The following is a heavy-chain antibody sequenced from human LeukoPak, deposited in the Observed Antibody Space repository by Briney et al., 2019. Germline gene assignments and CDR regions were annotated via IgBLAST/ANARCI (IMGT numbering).Heavy chain of an antibody. V-gene: IGHV1-46*01. CDR3: ARGYSTTMGSY. D-gene: IGHD2-2*01. Sequence: ASVKVSCKASGYTFTGYYMHWVRQAPGQGLEWMGIFNPSGGSTSYAQKFQGRVTMTRDTSTSTVYMELSSLRSEDTAVYFCARGYSTTMGSYWGQGTLVTVSS. CDR1: GYTFTGYY. CDR2: FNPSGGST. J-gene: IGHJ4*02.